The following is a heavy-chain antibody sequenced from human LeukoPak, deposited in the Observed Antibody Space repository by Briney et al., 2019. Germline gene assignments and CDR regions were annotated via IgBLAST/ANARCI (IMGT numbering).Heavy chain of an antibody. V-gene: IGHV3-30*10. J-gene: IGHJ6*03. Sequence: GGSLRLSCAASGFTFSSYAMHWVRQAPGKGLEWVAVISYDGSNKHYTDSVKGRFTISRDNSKNTLYLQMNSLRAEDTAVYYCARDQYSGYDSDYYYYYYMDVWGKGTTVTVSS. D-gene: IGHD5-12*01. CDR1: GFTFSSYA. CDR3: ARDQYSGYDSDYYYYYYMDV. CDR2: ISYDGSNK.